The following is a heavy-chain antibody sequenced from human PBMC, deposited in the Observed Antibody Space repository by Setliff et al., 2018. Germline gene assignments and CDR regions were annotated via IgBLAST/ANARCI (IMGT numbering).Heavy chain of an antibody. CDR2: ISAYSGET. CDR3: ARGQTLRHFDWPTAFDY. D-gene: IGHD3-9*01. Sequence: ASVTVSCKASGYTFNNYGIIWVRQAPGQGPEWMGWISAYSGETNYAQIFQGRVTMTTDTPTSTAYMELRSLTSDDTAVYYCARGQTLRHFDWPTAFDYWGLGTLVTSPQ. J-gene: IGHJ4*02. V-gene: IGHV1-18*01. CDR1: GYTFNNYG.